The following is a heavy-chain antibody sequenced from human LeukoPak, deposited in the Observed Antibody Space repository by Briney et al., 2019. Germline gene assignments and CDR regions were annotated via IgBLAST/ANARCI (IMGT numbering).Heavy chain of an antibody. CDR3: ARVSSSGRVGYYYYYYMDV. J-gene: IGHJ6*03. V-gene: IGHV4-61*02. CDR2: ISSSGST. CDR1: GDSISSGDYY. Sequence: SETLSLTCTVSGDSISSGDYYWSWIRQPAGKGLEWIGRISSSGSTNYNPSLKSRVTISVDTSKNQFSLKLSSVTAADTAVYYCARVSSSGRVGYYYYYYMDVWGKGTTVTVSS. D-gene: IGHD6-6*01.